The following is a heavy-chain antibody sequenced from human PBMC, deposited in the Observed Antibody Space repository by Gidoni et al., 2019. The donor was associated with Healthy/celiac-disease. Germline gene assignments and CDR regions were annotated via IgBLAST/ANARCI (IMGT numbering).Heavy chain of an antibody. J-gene: IGHJ4*02. CDR2: IYYSGST. CDR3: ARVGDHDYGDYAFDY. Sequence: QVQLQESGPGLVKPSETLSLTCTVSGGSISSYYWSWIRQPPGKGLEWIGYIYYSGSTNYNPSLKSRVTISVDTSKNQFSLKLSSVTAADTAVYYCARVGDHDYGDYAFDYWGQGTLVTVSS. D-gene: IGHD4-17*01. CDR1: GGSISSYY. V-gene: IGHV4-59*01.